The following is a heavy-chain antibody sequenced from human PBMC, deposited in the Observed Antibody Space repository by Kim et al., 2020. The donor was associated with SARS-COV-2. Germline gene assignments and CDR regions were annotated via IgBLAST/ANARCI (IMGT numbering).Heavy chain of an antibody. J-gene: IGHJ2*01. CDR1: GFNFSNAW. D-gene: IGHD6-13*01. V-gene: IGHV3-15*01. CDR2: IKSNSDGGTT. CDR3: TTDVVQQLAVVLWYFDL. Sequence: GGSLRLSCAASGFNFSNAWMSWVRQAPGKGLEWVGRIKSNSDGGTTDYAAPVKGRFTISRDDSKNTLFLQMNSLKTEDTAVYYCTTDVVQQLAVVLWYFDLWGRGALVSVSS.